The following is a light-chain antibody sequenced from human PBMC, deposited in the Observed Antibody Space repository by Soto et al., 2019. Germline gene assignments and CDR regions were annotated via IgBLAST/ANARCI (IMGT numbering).Light chain of an antibody. CDR2: GAS. V-gene: IGKV3-20*01. J-gene: IGKJ5*01. Sequence: EIVLTQSPGTLSLSPGERATLSCRASQSVSSSYLAWYQQKPGQAPRLLIYGASSRATGIPDRFSGSGSGTDFTLTISRLEPGDFAVYYCQQHGTSPITFGQGTRLEI. CDR3: QQHGTSPIT. CDR1: QSVSSSY.